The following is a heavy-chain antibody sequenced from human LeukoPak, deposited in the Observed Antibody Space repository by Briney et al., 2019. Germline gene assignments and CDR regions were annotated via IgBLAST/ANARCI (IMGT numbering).Heavy chain of an antibody. J-gene: IGHJ4*02. Sequence: ASVTLSCTVSGYTLTELSMHWVRHAPGKGLEWMGGFAPEDGETIYAQKFQGRVTMTEDTSTDTAYMELSSLRSEDTAVYYCATGGVATIIGSWGQGTLVTVSS. CDR3: ATGGVATIIGS. CDR1: GYTLTELS. V-gene: IGHV1-24*01. CDR2: FAPEDGET. D-gene: IGHD5-12*01.